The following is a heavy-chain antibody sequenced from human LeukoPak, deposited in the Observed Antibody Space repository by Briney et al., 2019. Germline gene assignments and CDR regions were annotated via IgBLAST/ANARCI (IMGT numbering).Heavy chain of an antibody. CDR1: GFTVSSNY. J-gene: IGHJ5*02. Sequence: GGSLRLSCAASGFTVSSNYMSWVRQAPGKGLEWVSVIYSGGSTYYADSVKGRFTISRDNSKNTLYLQMNSLRAEDTAVYYCASLGITNWFDPWGQGTLVTVSS. D-gene: IGHD3-10*01. CDR3: ASLGITNWFDP. V-gene: IGHV3-53*05. CDR2: IYSGGST.